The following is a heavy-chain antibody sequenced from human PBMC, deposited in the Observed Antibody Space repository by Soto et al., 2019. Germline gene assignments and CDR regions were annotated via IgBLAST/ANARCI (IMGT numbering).Heavy chain of an antibody. D-gene: IGHD4-17*01. J-gene: IGHJ4*02. V-gene: IGHV1-24*01. Sequence: ASVKVSCKVSGYTLTELSMHWVRQAPGKGLEWMGGFDPEDGETIYAQKFQGRVTITADESTNTAYMELSSLRSEDTAVYYCARETTTEYYFDYWGQGTLVTVSS. CDR2: FDPEDGET. CDR1: GYTLTELS. CDR3: ARETTTEYYFDY.